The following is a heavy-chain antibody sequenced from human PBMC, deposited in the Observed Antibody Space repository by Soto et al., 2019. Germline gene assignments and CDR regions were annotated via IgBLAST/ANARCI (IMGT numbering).Heavy chain of an antibody. V-gene: IGHV4-38-2*01. D-gene: IGHD4-17*01. CDR1: GYSISSGYY. CDR3: ARTVDNWFDP. Sequence: SETLSLTCAVSGYSISSGYYWGWIRQPPGKGLEWIGSIYHSGSTYYNPSLKSRVTISVDTSKNQFSLKLSSVTAADTAVYYCARTVDNWFDPWGQGTLVTVS. J-gene: IGHJ5*02. CDR2: IYHSGST.